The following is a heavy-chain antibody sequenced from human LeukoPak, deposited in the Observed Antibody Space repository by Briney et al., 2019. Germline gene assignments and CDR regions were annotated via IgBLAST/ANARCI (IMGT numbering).Heavy chain of an antibody. CDR3: AKEGKVRGVSNSNFDY. J-gene: IGHJ4*02. CDR2: ISWDGGST. D-gene: IGHD3-10*01. CDR1: GFTFSSYA. V-gene: IGHV3-43*01. Sequence: GGSLRLSCAASGFTFSSYAMSWVRQAPGKGLEWVSLISWDGGSTYYADSVKGRFTISRDNSKNSLYLQMNSLRTEDTALYYCAKEGKVRGVSNSNFDYWGQGTLVTVSS.